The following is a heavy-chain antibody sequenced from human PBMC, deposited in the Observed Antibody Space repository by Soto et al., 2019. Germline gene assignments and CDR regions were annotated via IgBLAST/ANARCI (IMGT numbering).Heavy chain of an antibody. CDR3: AREGGMGQYYDFWSGYSSYYYGMDV. CDR2: MNPNSGGT. V-gene: IGHV1-2*04. D-gene: IGHD3-3*01. J-gene: IGHJ6*02. Sequence: ASVKVSYKAYGYPFTGYYIHWVRQAPAQGLEWVGWMNPNSGGTNYAQKFQGWVTMTRDTSISTAYMELSRLRSDDTAVYYCAREGGMGQYYDFWSGYSSYYYGMDVWGQGTPVTVSS. CDR1: GYPFTGYY.